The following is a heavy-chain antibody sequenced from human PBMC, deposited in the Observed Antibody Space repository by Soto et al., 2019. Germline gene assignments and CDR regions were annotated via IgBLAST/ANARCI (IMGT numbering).Heavy chain of an antibody. CDR2: ISPNGQGI. Sequence: EVQLLESGGGLVQPGGSLRLSCAASGFTLNNYGMSWVRQAPGKGLEWVSAISPNGQGIYYADSVKGRFIISKDNSKNTVFLHMDSLTADDTAVYYCAKDREYPWDYFHYWGQGTLVTVSS. CDR1: GFTLNNYG. D-gene: IGHD6-6*01. CDR3: AKDREYPWDYFHY. V-gene: IGHV3-23*01. J-gene: IGHJ4*02.